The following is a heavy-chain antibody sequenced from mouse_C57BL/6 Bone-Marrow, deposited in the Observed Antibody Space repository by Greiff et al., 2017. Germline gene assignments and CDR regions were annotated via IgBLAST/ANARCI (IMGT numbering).Heavy chain of an antibody. Sequence: VQLQQSGPELVKPGASVKISCKASGYTFTDYYMNWVKQSHGKSLEWIGDINPNNGGTSYNQKFKGKATLTVDKSSSTAYMELRSLTSEDSAVYYCARECWFAYWGQGTLVTVSA. CDR1: GYTFTDYY. CDR2: INPNNGGT. V-gene: IGHV1-26*01. J-gene: IGHJ3*01. CDR3: ARECWFAY.